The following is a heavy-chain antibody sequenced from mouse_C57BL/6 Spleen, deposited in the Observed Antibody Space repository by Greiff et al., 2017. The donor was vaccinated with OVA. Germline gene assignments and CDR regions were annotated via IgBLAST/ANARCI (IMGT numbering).Heavy chain of an antibody. CDR2: IDPSDSYT. CDR1: GYTFTSYW. CDR3: AREGSSGFDY. J-gene: IGHJ2*01. D-gene: IGHD3-2*02. Sequence: QVQLQQPGAELVKPGASVKLSCKASGYTFTSYWMQWVKQRPGQGLEWIGEIDPSDSYTNYNQKFKGKATLPVDTSSSTAYMQLSSLTSEDSAVYYCAREGSSGFDYWGQGTTLTVSS. V-gene: IGHV1-50*01.